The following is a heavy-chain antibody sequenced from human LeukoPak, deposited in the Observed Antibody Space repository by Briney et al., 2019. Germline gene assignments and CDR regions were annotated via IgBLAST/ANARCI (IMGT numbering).Heavy chain of an antibody. CDR3: AREVQYCSGTSCYGGDWFDP. D-gene: IGHD2-2*01. V-gene: IGHV1-18*01. CDR2: ISAYNGNT. J-gene: IGHJ5*02. CDR1: GYTFTSYG. Sequence: ASVKVSCKASGYTFTSYGISWVRQAPGQGLEWMGWISAYNGNTNYAQKLQGRVTMTTDTSTSTAYMELRSLRSDDTAVYYCAREVQYCSGTSCYGGDWFDPWGQGTLVTVSS.